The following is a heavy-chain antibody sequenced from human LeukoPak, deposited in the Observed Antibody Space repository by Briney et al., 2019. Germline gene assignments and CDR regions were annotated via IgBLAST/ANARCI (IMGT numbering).Heavy chain of an antibody. V-gene: IGHV1-69*05. CDR2: IIPIFGTA. J-gene: IGHJ3*02. CDR3: ARKEAMDAFDI. Sequence: WASVKVSCKASGGTFSSYAISWVRQAPGQGLEWMGGIIPIFGTANYAQKLQGRVTMTTDTSTSTAYMELRSLRSDDTAVYYCARKEAMDAFDIWGQGTMVTVSS. CDR1: GGTFSSYA.